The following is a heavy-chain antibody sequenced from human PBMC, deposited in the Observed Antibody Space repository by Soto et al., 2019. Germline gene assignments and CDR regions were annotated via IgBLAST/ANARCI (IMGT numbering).Heavy chain of an antibody. CDR3: AKARNYYESSGPDPYYYGLDV. D-gene: IGHD3-22*01. CDR1: DFTFESYA. Sequence: GGSLRLSCTASDFTFESYAMSWVRQDPGKGLEWVSDISGSGGSTYSADSVKGRFTISRDNSKNTLYLQMNTLRVEDTAIYYCAKARNYYESSGPDPYYYGLDVWGQGTTVTVSS. J-gene: IGHJ6*02. V-gene: IGHV3-23*01. CDR2: ISGSGGST.